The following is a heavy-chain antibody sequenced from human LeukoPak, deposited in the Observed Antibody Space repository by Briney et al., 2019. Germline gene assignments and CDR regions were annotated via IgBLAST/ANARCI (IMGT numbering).Heavy chain of an antibody. Sequence: GGSLRLSCAASGFTFSSYGMHWVRQAPGRGLEWVGRTRNKANSYTIEYAASVKGRFTVSRDDSKNSFYLQMNSLKTEDTAVYYCVRETYSGSYFLGAFDVWGQGTMVTVSS. J-gene: IGHJ3*01. V-gene: IGHV3-72*01. D-gene: IGHD1-26*01. CDR1: GFTFSSYG. CDR3: VRETYSGSYFLGAFDV. CDR2: TRNKANSYTI.